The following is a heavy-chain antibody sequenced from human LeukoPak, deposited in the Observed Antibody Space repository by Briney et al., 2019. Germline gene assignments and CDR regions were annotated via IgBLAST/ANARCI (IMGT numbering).Heavy chain of an antibody. CDR3: ARAYCSGGSCYFDY. V-gene: IGHV3-53*01. Sequence: GGSLRLSCAASGFTVSNTYMSWVRQAPGNGLEWVSLIYSGGSTYYADSVKGRFSISRDNSKNTLYLQMNSLRAEDTAVYYCARAYCSGGSCYFDYWGQGALVTVSS. CDR1: GFTVSNTY. J-gene: IGHJ4*02. CDR2: IYSGGST. D-gene: IGHD2-15*01.